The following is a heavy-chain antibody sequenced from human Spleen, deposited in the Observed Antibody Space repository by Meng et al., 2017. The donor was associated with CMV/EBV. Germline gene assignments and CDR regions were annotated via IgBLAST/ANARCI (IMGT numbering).Heavy chain of an antibody. Sequence: GGSLRLSCAASGFTFSSYSVNWVRQAPGRGLEWISYISSTGKTIDYADSVKGRFTVSRDNAKNSLYLQMNNLRAEDTAVYYCAREKEAPRSSWDYYYAMDVWGQGTTVTVSS. CDR2: ISSTGKTI. D-gene: IGHD2-2*01. J-gene: IGHJ6*02. CDR3: AREKEAPRSSWDYYYAMDV. V-gene: IGHV3-48*04. CDR1: GFTFSSYS.